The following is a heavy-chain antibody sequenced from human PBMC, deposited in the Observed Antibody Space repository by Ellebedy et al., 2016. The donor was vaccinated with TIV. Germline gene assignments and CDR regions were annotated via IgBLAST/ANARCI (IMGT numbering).Heavy chain of an antibody. Sequence: GESLKISCAASGFTFSSYGMHWVRQAPGKGLEWVAIIWYDGNNKYYADSVRGRFTVSRDNSKNTLFLQMNSLRVEDTAIYYCARGRYGDYAGDYWGQGTLVTVSS. CDR2: IWYDGNNK. D-gene: IGHD4-17*01. CDR3: ARGRYGDYAGDY. V-gene: IGHV3-33*01. J-gene: IGHJ4*02. CDR1: GFTFSSYG.